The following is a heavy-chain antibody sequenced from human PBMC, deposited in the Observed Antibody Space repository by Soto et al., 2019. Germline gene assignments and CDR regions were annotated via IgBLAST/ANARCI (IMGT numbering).Heavy chain of an antibody. CDR3: ATTPVGATPPDY. CDR2: IIPIFGTA. V-gene: IGHV1-69*01. D-gene: IGHD1-26*01. J-gene: IGHJ4*02. CDR1: GGTFSSYA. Sequence: QVQLVQSGAELKKPGSSVKVSCKASGGTFSSYAISWVRQAPGQGLEWMGGIIPIFGTANYAQKFQGRVTITADESTSTAYMELSSMRSEDTAVYYCATTPVGATPPDYWGQGTLVTVSS.